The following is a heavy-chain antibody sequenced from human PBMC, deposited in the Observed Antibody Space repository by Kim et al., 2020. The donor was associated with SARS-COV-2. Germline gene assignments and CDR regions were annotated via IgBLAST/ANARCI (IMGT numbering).Heavy chain of an antibody. D-gene: IGHD1-1*01. J-gene: IGHJ3*02. CDR3: AKSASGGNWAAFDI. V-gene: IGHV3-30*02. Sequence: SISARFTVSRDTPKRTLYLQMNSLRAEDTAVYDCAKSASGGNWAAFDIWGQGTMVTVSS.